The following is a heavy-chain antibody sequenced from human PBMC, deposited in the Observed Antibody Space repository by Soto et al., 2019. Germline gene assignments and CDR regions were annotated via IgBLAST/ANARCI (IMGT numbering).Heavy chain of an antibody. J-gene: IGHJ5*02. CDR2: IIPIFGTA. CDR3: ARSLTRRYKSSGSYGLKYNWFDP. V-gene: IGHV1-69*06. Sequence: SVKVSCKASGGTLSSYAISWVRQAPGQGLEWMGGIIPIFGTANYAQKFQGRVTITADKSTSTAYMELSSLRSEDTAVYYCARSLTRRYKSSGSYGLKYNWFDPWGQGTLVTVSS. D-gene: IGHD6-19*01. CDR1: GGTLSSYA.